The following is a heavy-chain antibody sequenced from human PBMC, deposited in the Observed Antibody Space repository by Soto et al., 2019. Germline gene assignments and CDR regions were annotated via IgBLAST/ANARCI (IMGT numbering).Heavy chain of an antibody. CDR3: AKDLGSDGGYGH. D-gene: IGHD5-12*01. CDR1: GFTFSSYG. V-gene: IGHV3-30*18. J-gene: IGHJ4*02. CDR2: ISYDGSNK. Sequence: QVQLVESGGGVVQPGRSLRLSCAASGFTFSSYGMHWVRQAPGKGLEWVAVISYDGSNKYHADSVKGRFIISRDNSKNTLYLQMTSLRAEDTAVYYCAKDLGSDGGYGHWGQGTLVTVSS.